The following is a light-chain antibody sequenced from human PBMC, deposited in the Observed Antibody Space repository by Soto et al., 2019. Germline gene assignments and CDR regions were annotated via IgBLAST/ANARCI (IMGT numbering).Light chain of an antibody. Sequence: EIVLTQSPGTLSLSPGDRATLSCRASQSVSSSYLAWYQQKPGQPPRLLIYGASSRATGIPDRFSGSGSGPAFTLTISRLEPDDFAVYYCQQCDGSPRLTCGGGTKLEIK. CDR1: QSVSSSY. CDR3: QQCDGSPRLT. CDR2: GAS. V-gene: IGKV3-20*01. J-gene: IGKJ4*01.